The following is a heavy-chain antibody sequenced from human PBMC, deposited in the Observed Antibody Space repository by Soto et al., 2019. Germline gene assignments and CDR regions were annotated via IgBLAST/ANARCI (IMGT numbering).Heavy chain of an antibody. J-gene: IGHJ4*02. Sequence: GGSLRLSCAASGFTFSSYAMSWVRQAPGKGLEWVSAISGSGGSTYYADSVKGLFTISRDNSKNTLYLQMNSLRAEDTAVYYCVPEIEYSSSQGASNFDYWGQGTLVTVSS. CDR1: GFTFSSYA. CDR3: VPEIEYSSSQGASNFDY. V-gene: IGHV3-23*01. CDR2: ISGSGGST. D-gene: IGHD6-6*01.